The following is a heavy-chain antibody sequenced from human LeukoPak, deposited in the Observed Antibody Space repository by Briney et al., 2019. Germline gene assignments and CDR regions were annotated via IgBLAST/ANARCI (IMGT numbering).Heavy chain of an antibody. CDR1: GFTFSSYS. D-gene: IGHD3-16*01. Sequence: PGGSLRLSCAASGFTFSSYSMNWVRQAPGKGLEWVSGISGSGYYTYYADSVKGRFTISRDNSKNTLYIDMNSLRAEDTAVYYCAKDGSWGDYYFYFYMDVWGKGTTVTVSS. CDR3: AKDGSWGDYYFYFYMDV. J-gene: IGHJ6*03. CDR2: ISGSGYYT. V-gene: IGHV3-23*01.